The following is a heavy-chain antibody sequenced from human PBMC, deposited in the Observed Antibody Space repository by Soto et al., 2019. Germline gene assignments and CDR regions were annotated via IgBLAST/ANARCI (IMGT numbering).Heavy chain of an antibody. D-gene: IGHD3-16*02. V-gene: IGHV3-7*01. J-gene: IGHJ4*02. CDR3: ARDFSYQRFDH. CDR2: MNQDGSHV. Sequence: GGSLRLSCVASGFSISSSWICWIRQTPGKGLEWVTNMNQDGSHVAYADAVKGRFTVSRDNAKNAVYLQMNSLTVGDTAVYFCARDFSYQRFDHWGEGALVTVSS. CDR1: GFSISSSW.